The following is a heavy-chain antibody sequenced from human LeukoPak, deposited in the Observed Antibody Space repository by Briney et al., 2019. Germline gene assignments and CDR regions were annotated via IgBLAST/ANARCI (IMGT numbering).Heavy chain of an antibody. V-gene: IGHV1-46*01. J-gene: IGHJ5*02. CDR3: ARRIQRGNWFDP. Sequence: GTSVKVSCKASGYTFTSYYMHWVRQAPGQGLEWMGIINPSGGSTSYAQKFQGRVTMTRDTSTSTVYMELSSLRSEDTAVYYCARRIQRGNWFDPWGQGTLVTVSS. CDR2: INPSGGST. D-gene: IGHD5-18*01. CDR1: GYTFTSYY.